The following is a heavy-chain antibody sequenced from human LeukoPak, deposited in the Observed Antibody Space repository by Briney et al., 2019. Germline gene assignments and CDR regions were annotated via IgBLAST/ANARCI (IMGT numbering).Heavy chain of an antibody. D-gene: IGHD3-22*01. Sequence: GSLRLSCTASGFTFDDYGMSWIRQPPGKGLEWIGEINHSGSTNYNPSLKSRVTISVDTSKNQFSLKLSSVTAADTAVYYCARGLYYYDSRGTRDNDAFDIWGQGTMVTVSS. CDR3: ARGLYYYDSRGTRDNDAFDI. CDR1: GFTFDDYG. J-gene: IGHJ3*02. V-gene: IGHV4-34*01. CDR2: INHSGST.